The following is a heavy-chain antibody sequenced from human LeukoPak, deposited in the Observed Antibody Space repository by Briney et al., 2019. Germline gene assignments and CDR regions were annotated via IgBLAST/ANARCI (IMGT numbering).Heavy chain of an antibody. D-gene: IGHD7-27*01. CDR1: GFTFSSYA. V-gene: IGHV3-23*01. CDR2: ISGSGGST. Sequence: PGGSLRLSCAASGFTFSSYAMSWVRQAPGKGLEWVSAISGSGGSTYYADSVKGRFTISRDNSKNTLYLQMNSLRAEDTAVYYCANSHIWGDAFDIWGQGTMVTVSS. CDR3: ANSHIWGDAFDI. J-gene: IGHJ3*02.